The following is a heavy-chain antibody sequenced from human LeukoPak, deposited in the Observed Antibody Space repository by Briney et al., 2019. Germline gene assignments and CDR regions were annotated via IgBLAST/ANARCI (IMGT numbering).Heavy chain of an antibody. V-gene: IGHV3-7*01. CDR3: ARGKIVGATYFDC. Sequence: GGSLRLSCAASGFTFSSYWMSWVRQAPGKGLEWVANIKQDGSEKYYVDSVKGRFTISRDNAKNSLYLQMNSLRAEDTAVYYCARGKIVGATYFDCWGQGTLVTVSS. D-gene: IGHD1-26*01. CDR1: GFTFSSYW. CDR2: IKQDGSEK. J-gene: IGHJ4*02.